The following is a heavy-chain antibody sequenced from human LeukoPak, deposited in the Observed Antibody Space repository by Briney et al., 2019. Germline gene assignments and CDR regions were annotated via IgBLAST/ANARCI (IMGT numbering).Heavy chain of an antibody. D-gene: IGHD1-1*01. CDR1: GYTFTAYY. CDR2: INGNSGGT. J-gene: IGHJ3*02. CDR3: ARDQAGTTHDAFDI. V-gene: IGHV1-2*02. Sequence: ASVTVSCKASGYTFTAYYMHWVRQAPGQGLEWLGWINGNSGGTNYAQKFQGRVTMTRDMTISAAYMEVSGLRSDDTAVYYCARDQAGTTHDAFDIWGQGTMVTVSS.